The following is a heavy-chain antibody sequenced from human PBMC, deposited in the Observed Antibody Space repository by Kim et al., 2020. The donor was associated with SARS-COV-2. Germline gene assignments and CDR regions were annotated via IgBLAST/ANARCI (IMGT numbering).Heavy chain of an antibody. D-gene: IGHD3-22*01. V-gene: IGHV5-10-1*01. CDR3: ARHLFYDSSGYYF. J-gene: IGHJ4*02. Sequence: YSPSFQGHVTISADKSISTAYLQWSSLKASDTAMYYCARHLFYDSSGYYFWGQGTLVTVSS.